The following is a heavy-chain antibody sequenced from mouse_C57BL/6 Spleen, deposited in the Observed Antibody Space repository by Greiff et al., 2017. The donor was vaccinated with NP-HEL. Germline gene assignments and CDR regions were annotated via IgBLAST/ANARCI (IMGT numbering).Heavy chain of an antibody. CDR3: ARLFITTGTYFDY. V-gene: IGHV1-55*01. CDR1: GYTFTSYW. Sequence: VQLQQSGAELVKPGASVKMSCKASGYTFTSYWITWVKQRPGQGLEWIGDIYPGSGSTNYNEKFKSKATLTVDTSSSTAYMQLSSLTSEDSAVYYCARLFITTGTYFDYWGQGTTLTVSS. J-gene: IGHJ2*01. D-gene: IGHD1-1*01. CDR2: IYPGSGST.